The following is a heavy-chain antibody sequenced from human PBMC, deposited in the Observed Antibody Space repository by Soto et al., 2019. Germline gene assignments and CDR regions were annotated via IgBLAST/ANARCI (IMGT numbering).Heavy chain of an antibody. Sequence: EVQLVESGGGLVQPGGSLRLSCAASGFTFSSYSMNWVRQAPGKGLEWVSYISSSSSTIYYADSVKGRFTISRDNAKNSVYLQMNSLRDEDTAVYYCARDHGSGPPGYWGQGTLVTVSS. CDR1: GFTFSSYS. D-gene: IGHD2-15*01. CDR3: ARDHGSGPPGY. CDR2: ISSSSSTI. J-gene: IGHJ4*02. V-gene: IGHV3-48*02.